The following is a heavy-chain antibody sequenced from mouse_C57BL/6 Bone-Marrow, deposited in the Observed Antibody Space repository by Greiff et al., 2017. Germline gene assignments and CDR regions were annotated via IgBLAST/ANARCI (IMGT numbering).Heavy chain of an antibody. CDR2: IDPSDSYT. V-gene: IGHV1-69*01. CDR3: AREIPYYYGSSLFGY. J-gene: IGHJ2*01. Sequence: VQLQQPGAELVMPGASVKLSCKASGYTFTSYWMHWVKQRPGQGLEWIGEIDPSDSYTNYNQKFKGKSTLTVDKSSSTAYMQLSSLTSEDSAVYYCAREIPYYYGSSLFGYWGQGTTLTVSS. CDR1: GYTFTSYW. D-gene: IGHD1-1*01.